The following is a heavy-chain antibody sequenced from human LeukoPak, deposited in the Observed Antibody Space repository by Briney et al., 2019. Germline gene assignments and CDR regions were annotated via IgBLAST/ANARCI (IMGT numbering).Heavy chain of an antibody. CDR2: ISSSSSYI. J-gene: IGHJ4*02. CDR3: ARAPYLEMATVKNGY. CDR1: GFTFSSYS. V-gene: IGHV3-21*01. D-gene: IGHD5-24*01. Sequence: PGGSLRLSCAASGFTFSSYSMNWVRQAPGKGLEWVSSISSSSSYIYYAGSVKGRFTISRDNAKNSLYLQMNSLRAEDTAVYYCARAPYLEMATVKNGYWGQGTLVTVSS.